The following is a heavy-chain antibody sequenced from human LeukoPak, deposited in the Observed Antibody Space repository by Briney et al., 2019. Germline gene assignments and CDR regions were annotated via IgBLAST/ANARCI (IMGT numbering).Heavy chain of an antibody. J-gene: IGHJ6*02. CDR1: GFTFSTYS. CDR3: ARGGGLDV. CDR2: INHNGNVN. V-gene: IGHV3-7*03. D-gene: IGHD3-16*01. Sequence: GGSLRLSCAASGFTFSTYSMNWVRQAPGKGLEWVASINHNGNVNYYVDSVKGRFTISRDNAKNSLYLQMSNLRAEDTAVYFCARGGGLDVWGQGATVTVSS.